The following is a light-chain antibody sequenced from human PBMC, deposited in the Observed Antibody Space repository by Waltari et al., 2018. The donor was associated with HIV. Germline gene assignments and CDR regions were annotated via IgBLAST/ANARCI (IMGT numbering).Light chain of an antibody. J-gene: IGKJ1*01. Sequence: DIVMTQSPDSLTVSLGEKATINCKSSQSLLFSSNKKNYLDWYQQKPGQSPKLLIYWASTRHSGVPDRFSGSGSGTDFTLTITGLQPEDVAVYFCQQYYSTPPTFGQGTKVEIK. CDR3: QQYYSTPPT. V-gene: IGKV4-1*01. CDR1: QSLLFSSNKKNY. CDR2: WAS.